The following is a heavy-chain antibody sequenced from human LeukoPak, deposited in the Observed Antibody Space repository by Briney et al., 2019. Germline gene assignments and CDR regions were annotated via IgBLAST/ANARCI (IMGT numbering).Heavy chain of an antibody. D-gene: IGHD4-17*01. CDR3: AKGQRFYGEYYIDY. J-gene: IGHJ4*02. CDR2: ISGSGGST. CDR1: GFTFSSYA. V-gene: IGHV3-23*01. Sequence: GGSLRLSCAASGFTFSSYAMSWVRQAPGKGLEWVSAISGSGGSTYYADSVKGRFTISRDNSKNTLYLQMNSLRAEDTAVYYCAKGQRFYGEYYIDYWGQGTLVTVSS.